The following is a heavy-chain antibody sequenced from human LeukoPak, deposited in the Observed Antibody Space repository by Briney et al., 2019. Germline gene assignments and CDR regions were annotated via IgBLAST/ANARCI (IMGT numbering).Heavy chain of an antibody. V-gene: IGHV1-46*01. CDR3: ARDPLEVDTAMGPGRAFDI. Sequence: ASVKVSCKASGYTFTSYYTHWVRQAPGQGLEWMGIINPSGGSTSYAQKFQGRVTMTRDTSTSTVYMELSSLRSEDTAVYYCARDPLEVDTAMGPGRAFDIWGQGTMVTVSS. D-gene: IGHD5-18*01. J-gene: IGHJ3*02. CDR1: GYTFTSYY. CDR2: INPSGGST.